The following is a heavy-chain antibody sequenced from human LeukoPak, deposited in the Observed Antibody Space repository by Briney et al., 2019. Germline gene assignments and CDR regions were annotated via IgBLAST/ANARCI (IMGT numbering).Heavy chain of an antibody. CDR1: GFTFSGFS. V-gene: IGHV3-7*01. J-gene: IGHJ4*02. Sequence: GGSLRLSCAASGFTFSGFSMSWVRQSPTKGLEWVANIKQDGSERYYVDSVKGRFTISRDNSKNTLYLQMNSLRAEDTAVYYCAGYSSSSIFDYWGQGTLVTVSS. D-gene: IGHD6-13*01. CDR3: AGYSSSSIFDY. CDR2: IKQDGSER.